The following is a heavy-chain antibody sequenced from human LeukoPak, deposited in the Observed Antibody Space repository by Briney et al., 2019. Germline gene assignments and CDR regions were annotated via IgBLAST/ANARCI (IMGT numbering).Heavy chain of an antibody. V-gene: IGHV3-7*01. J-gene: IGHJ4*02. CDR3: ARDIPGDC. Sequence: PGGSLRLSCAASGFTFSDYYMSWIRQAPGKGLEWVANIKQDGSEKYYVDSVKGRFTISRDNAKNSLYLQMNSLRAEDTAVYYCARDIPGDCWGQGTLVTVSS. CDR2: IKQDGSEK. CDR1: GFTFSDYY.